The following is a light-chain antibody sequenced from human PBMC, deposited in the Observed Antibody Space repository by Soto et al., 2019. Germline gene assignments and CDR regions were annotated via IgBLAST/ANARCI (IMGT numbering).Light chain of an antibody. V-gene: IGLV2-11*01. CDR3: CSYAPSNYV. CDR1: SSDVGGYDS. J-gene: IGLJ1*01. Sequence: QSVLTQPRSVSASPGQSVTISCTGTSSDVGGYDSVSWYQQHPGKAPKLMIYGVSKRPSGVSDRFSGSKSGNTASLTISWLHADDESDYYCCSYAPSNYVFGTGTKLTVL. CDR2: GVS.